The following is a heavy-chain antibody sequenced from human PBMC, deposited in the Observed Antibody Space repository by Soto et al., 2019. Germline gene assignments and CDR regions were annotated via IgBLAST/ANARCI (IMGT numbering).Heavy chain of an antibody. CDR1: GFTFSSYG. V-gene: IGHV3-30*18. Sequence: QVQLVESGGSVVQPGRSLRLSSAASGFTFSSYGMHWVRQAPGKGLEWVAVISYDGSNKYYADSVKGRFTISRDNSKNTLYLQMNSLIAEDTAVYYCAKDRIAAAGTGLDYWGQGTLVTVSS. CDR2: ISYDGSNK. CDR3: AKDRIAAAGTGLDY. J-gene: IGHJ4*02. D-gene: IGHD6-13*01.